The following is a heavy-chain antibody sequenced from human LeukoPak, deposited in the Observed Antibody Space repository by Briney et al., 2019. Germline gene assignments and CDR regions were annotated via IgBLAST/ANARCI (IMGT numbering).Heavy chain of an antibody. CDR3: AKDETIPQYCTNAL. J-gene: IGHJ4*02. CDR2: ISGSGGST. CDR1: GITFSNYA. V-gene: IGHV3-23*01. Sequence: PGGSLRLSCAASGITFSNYAMSWVRQAPGKGLEWVSAISGSGGSTYYADSVKGRFAISRDNSKNTLYLQMNSLRAEDTAVYYCAKDETIPQYCTNALWGQGTLVTVSS. D-gene: IGHD2-8*01.